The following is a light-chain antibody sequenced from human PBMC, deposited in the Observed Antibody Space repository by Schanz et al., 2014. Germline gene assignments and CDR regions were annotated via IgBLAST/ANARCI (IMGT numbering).Light chain of an antibody. J-gene: IGKJ4*01. CDR3: LQYGSSLLT. Sequence: EIVLTQSPGTLSLSPGARATLSCRASQSVTSYLAWYQQKRGQAPRLLVYDASNRATGVPARFSGSGSGTDFTLTISRLEPEDFAVYYCLQYGSSLLTFGGGTKVEIK. V-gene: IGKV3-20*01. CDR1: QSVTSY. CDR2: DAS.